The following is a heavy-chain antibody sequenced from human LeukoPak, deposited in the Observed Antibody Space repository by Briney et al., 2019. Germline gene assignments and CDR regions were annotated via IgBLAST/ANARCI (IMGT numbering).Heavy chain of an antibody. D-gene: IGHD3-10*01. CDR2: IIPIFGTA. Sequence: SVRVSSKASGYTFTIYYLYWVRQAPGQGGEWMGGIIPIFGTANYAQNFQGRVTITADESTSTAYMELSSLRSEDTAVYYCARVPGAIKRKYGMDVWGQGTTVTVSS. V-gene: IGHV1-69*13. J-gene: IGHJ6*02. CDR3: ARVPGAIKRKYGMDV. CDR1: GYTFTIYY.